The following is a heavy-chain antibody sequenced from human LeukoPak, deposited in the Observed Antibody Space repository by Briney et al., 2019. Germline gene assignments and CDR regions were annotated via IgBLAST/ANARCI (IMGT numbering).Heavy chain of an antibody. J-gene: IGHJ4*02. CDR3: ARDEGYYYGSGSYLPGYFDY. Sequence: PGGSLRLSCAASGFTFSSYAMHWVRQAPGKGLEWVAVISYDGSNEYYADSVKGRFTISRDNSKNTLYLQMNSLRAEDTAVYYCARDEGYYYGSGSYLPGYFDYWGQGTLVTVSS. CDR2: ISYDGSNE. D-gene: IGHD3-10*01. CDR1: GFTFSSYA. V-gene: IGHV3-30*01.